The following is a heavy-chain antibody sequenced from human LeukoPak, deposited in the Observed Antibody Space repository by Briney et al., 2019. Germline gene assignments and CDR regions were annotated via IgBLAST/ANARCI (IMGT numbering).Heavy chain of an antibody. CDR3: ARVSPRRDYFDY. D-gene: IGHD1-14*01. CDR2: IYHSGST. V-gene: IGHV4-38-2*02. J-gene: IGHJ4*02. Sequence: SETLSLTCTVSGYSISSGYYWGWIRQPPGKGLEWIGSIYHSGSTYYSPSLKSRVTISVDTSKNQFSLKLSSVTAADTAVYYCARVSPRRDYFDYWGQGTLVTVSS. CDR1: GYSISSGYY.